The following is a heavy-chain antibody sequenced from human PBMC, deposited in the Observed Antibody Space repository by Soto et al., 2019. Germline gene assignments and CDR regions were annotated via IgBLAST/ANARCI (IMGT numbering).Heavy chain of an antibody. V-gene: IGHV1-69*13. J-gene: IGHJ5*02. CDR3: ARDLDGNGGNSNWFDP. D-gene: IGHD2-21*02. CDR1: GGTFSSYA. Sequence: SVKVSCKASGGTFSSYAISWVRQAPGQGLEWMGGIIPIFGTANYAQKFQGRVTITADESTSTAYMELSSLRSEDTAVYYCARDLDGNGGNSNWFDPWGQGTLVTVSS. CDR2: IIPIFGTA.